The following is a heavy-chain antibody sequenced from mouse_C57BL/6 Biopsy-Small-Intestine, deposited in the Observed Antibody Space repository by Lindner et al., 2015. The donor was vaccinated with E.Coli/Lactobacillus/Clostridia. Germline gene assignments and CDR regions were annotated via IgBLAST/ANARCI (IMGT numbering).Heavy chain of an antibody. V-gene: IGHV1-81*01. CDR1: GGTFSGYA. CDR2: IIPMFGTA. Sequence: SVKVSCKASGGTFSGYAISWVRQAPGQGLEWMGGIIPMFGTAQYAQKFQGRVTVTADESTSTAYMELSSLTSEDTAVYYCARVFAFEYQPDSGMDAWGQGTTVTVSS. CDR3: ARVFAFEYQPDSGMDA. D-gene: IGHD5-1*01. J-gene: IGHJ1*01.